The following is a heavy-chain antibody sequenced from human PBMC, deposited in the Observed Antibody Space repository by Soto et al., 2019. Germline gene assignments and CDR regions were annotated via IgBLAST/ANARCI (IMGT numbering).Heavy chain of an antibody. CDR3: ARTYSSSWSPLEY. CDR1: GGSCRGYY. Sequence: SETLSLTCAAYGGSCRGYYWSWIRQPPGKGLEWIGEINHSGGTNYNPSLKSRITISVDTSKNQFSLKLTSVTAADTAVYYCARTYSSSWSPLEYWGQGTLVTVSS. CDR2: INHSGGT. D-gene: IGHD6-13*01. J-gene: IGHJ4*02. V-gene: IGHV4-34*01.